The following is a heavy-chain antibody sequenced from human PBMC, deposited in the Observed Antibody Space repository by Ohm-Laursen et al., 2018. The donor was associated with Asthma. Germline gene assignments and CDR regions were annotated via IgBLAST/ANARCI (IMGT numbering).Heavy chain of an antibody. D-gene: IGHD5-12*01. CDR3: ARVTAISGYDYYFDY. CDR1: GYTFTSYA. Sequence: ASVKVSCKASGYTFTSYAMNWVRQAPGQGLEWMGWINTNTGNPTYAQGFTGRFVFSLDTSVSTAYLQISSLKAEDTAVYYCARVTAISGYDYYFDYWGQGTLVAVSS. J-gene: IGHJ4*02. CDR2: INTNTGNP. V-gene: IGHV7-4-1*02.